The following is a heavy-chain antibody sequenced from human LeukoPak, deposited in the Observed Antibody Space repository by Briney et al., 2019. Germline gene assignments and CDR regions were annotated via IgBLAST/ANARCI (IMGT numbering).Heavy chain of an antibody. D-gene: IGHD3-16*01. CDR1: GGSFSGYY. CDR2: INQSGST. Sequence: SETLSLTCAVYGGSFSGYYWSWIRQPPGKGLEWIGEINQSGSTNYNPSLKSRVTISVDTSKNQFSLKLSSVTAADTAVYYCARRRGSSGVDYWGEGTLVTVSS. J-gene: IGHJ4*02. V-gene: IGHV4-34*01. CDR3: ARRRGSSGVDY.